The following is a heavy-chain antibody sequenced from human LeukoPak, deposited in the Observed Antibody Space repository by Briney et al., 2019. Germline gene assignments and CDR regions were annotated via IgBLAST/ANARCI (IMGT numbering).Heavy chain of an antibody. CDR1: GFSFSTFG. V-gene: IGHV3-33*08. Sequence: PGRSLRLSCAASGFSFSTFGVHWARRAPGKGLEWVAAIWNDGSKKFYAESVKGRFTISRDNSQNTLYLQMNRLRAEDTAVYYCGRDSLGGDYWGQGTLVTVSS. J-gene: IGHJ4*02. D-gene: IGHD3-16*01. CDR2: IWNDGSKK. CDR3: GRDSLGGDY.